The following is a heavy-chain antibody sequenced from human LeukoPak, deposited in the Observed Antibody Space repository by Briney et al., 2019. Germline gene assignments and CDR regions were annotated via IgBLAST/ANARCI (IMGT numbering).Heavy chain of an antibody. CDR3: ARDKRITIFGVVTRRGAFDI. V-gene: IGHV4-59*01. Sequence: SETLSLTCTVSGGSISSYYWSWIRQPPGKGLEWIGYIYYSGSTNYNPSLKSRVTISVDTSKNQFSLKLSSVIAADTAVYYCARDKRITIFGVVTRRGAFDIWGQGTMVTVSS. CDR1: GGSISSYY. D-gene: IGHD3-3*01. CDR2: IYYSGST. J-gene: IGHJ3*02.